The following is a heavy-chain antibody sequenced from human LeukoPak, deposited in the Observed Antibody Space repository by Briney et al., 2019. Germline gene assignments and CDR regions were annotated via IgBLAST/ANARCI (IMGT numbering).Heavy chain of an antibody. V-gene: IGHV3-7*01. J-gene: IGHJ3*02. D-gene: IGHD3-22*01. CDR2: IKQDGSEK. CDR3: ARDTDYYDSSGYYPRGAFDI. Sequence: GSLRLSCAASGFTFSSYWMSWVRQAPGKGLEWVANIKQDGSEKYYVDSVKGRFTISRDNAKNSLYLQMNSLRAEDTAVYYCARDTDYYDSSGYYPRGAFDIWGQGTMVTVSS. CDR1: GFTFSSYW.